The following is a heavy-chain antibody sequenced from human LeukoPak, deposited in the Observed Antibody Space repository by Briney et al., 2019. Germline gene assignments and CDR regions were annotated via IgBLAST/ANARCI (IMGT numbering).Heavy chain of an antibody. CDR1: GGSISSSRYY. CDR3: ARSIVVAGIVSDYYYYGMDV. V-gene: IGHV4-39*01. D-gene: IGHD6-19*01. CDR2: INYSGST. J-gene: IGHJ6*02. Sequence: SETLSLTCTVSGGSISSSRYYWGWIRQPPGKGLEWIGNINYSGSTYYSPSLKGRVTISVDTSKNQFSLKLSSVTAADTAVYYCARSIVVAGIVSDYYYYGMDVWGQGTTVTVSS.